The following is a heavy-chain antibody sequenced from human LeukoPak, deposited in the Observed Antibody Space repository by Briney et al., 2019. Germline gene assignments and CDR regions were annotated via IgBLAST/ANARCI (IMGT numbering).Heavy chain of an antibody. CDR3: ARDGGGEYSSGWYVDY. Sequence: GGSLRLSCAASGFTFSDYYMTWIRRAPGKGLEWVSYISRSGSPVYYADSVKGRFTISRDSADNSLYLQMNSLRPEDTAVYYCARDGGGEYSSGWYVDYWGQGTLVTVSS. J-gene: IGHJ4*02. V-gene: IGHV3-11*01. D-gene: IGHD6-19*01. CDR1: GFTFSDYY. CDR2: ISRSGSPV.